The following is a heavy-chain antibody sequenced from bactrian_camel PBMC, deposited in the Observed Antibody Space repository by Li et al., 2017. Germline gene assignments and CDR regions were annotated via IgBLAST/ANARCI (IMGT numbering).Heavy chain of an antibody. J-gene: IGHJ6*01. D-gene: IGHD5*01. CDR2: MNTGGGSI. Sequence: VQLVESGGGLVQPGGSLRLSCVASGFTFTNYDMNWVRQAPGKGLEWVSGMNTGGGSIYYADSVKGRFTISRDNAKSTLYLQLNSLKPEDTAMYSCATGMWGDGYWGQGTQVTVS. CDR3: ATGMWGDGY. V-gene: IGHV3S40*01. CDR1: GFTFTNYD.